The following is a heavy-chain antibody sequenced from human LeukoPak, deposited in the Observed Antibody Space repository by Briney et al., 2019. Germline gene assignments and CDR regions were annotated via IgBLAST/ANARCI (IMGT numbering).Heavy chain of an antibody. CDR2: IIPIFGTA. CDR1: GGTFSSYA. CDR3: ARDEGGYDLLVGWFDP. D-gene: IGHD5-12*01. V-gene: IGHV1-69*13. Sequence: SVKVSCKASGGTFSSYAISWVRQAPGQGLEWMGGIIPIFGTANYAQKFQGRVTITADESTSTAYMELSSLRSEDTAVYYCARDEGGYDLLVGWFDPWGQGTLVTVSS. J-gene: IGHJ5*02.